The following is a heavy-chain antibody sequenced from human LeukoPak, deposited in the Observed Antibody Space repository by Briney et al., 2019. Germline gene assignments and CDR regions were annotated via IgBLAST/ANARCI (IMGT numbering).Heavy chain of an antibody. CDR1: GFTFSSYD. Sequence: GGSLRLSCAASGFTFSSYDMHWVRQATGKGLEWVSAIGTAGDTYYPGSVKGRFTISRENAKNSLYLQMNSLRAGDTAVYYCARSLWFGYYYYGMDVWGQGTTVTVSS. V-gene: IGHV3-13*01. CDR2: IGTAGDT. J-gene: IGHJ6*02. CDR3: ARSLWFGYYYYGMDV. D-gene: IGHD3-10*01.